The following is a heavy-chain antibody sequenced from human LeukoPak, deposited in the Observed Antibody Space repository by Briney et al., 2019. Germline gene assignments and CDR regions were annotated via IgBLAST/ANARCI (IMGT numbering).Heavy chain of an antibody. J-gene: IGHJ4*02. D-gene: IGHD6-19*01. Sequence: ASVKVSCKASGGTFSSYAISWVRQAPGQGLEWMGGIIPIFGTANYAQKFQGRVTITADESTSTAYMELSSLRSDDTAVYYCARGDRSGWYYFDYWGRGTLVTVSS. V-gene: IGHV1-69*13. CDR1: GGTFSSYA. CDR2: IIPIFGTA. CDR3: ARGDRSGWYYFDY.